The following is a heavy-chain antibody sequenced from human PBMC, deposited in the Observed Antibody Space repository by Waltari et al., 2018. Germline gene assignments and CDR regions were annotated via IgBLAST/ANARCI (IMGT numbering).Heavy chain of an antibody. CDR2: IYYSGTT. V-gene: IGHV4-39*07. D-gene: IGHD3-9*01. CDR1: GGPISSSTYY. J-gene: IGHJ6*02. Sequence: QLQLQESGPGLVKPSETLSLTFPVSGGPISSSTYYWGWIRQTPGKGLECIGSIYYSGTTYHNPSLKSRITISIDTSQNQFSLKLYSVTAADTAVYYCARLPLNYAVDVWGQGTTVTVSS. CDR3: ARLPLNYAVDV.